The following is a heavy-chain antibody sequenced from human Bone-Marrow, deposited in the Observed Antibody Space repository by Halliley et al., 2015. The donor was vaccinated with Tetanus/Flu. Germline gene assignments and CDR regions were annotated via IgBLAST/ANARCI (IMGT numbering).Heavy chain of an antibody. J-gene: IGHJ4*02. V-gene: IGHV3-66*01. CDR2: GYSGGHT. CDR3: ARDFCSGGDCYSDY. D-gene: IGHD2-21*02. Sequence: VSLGYSGGHTYYADSVKGRFAISRDSSKNTLFLQMNSLRDEDTAVYFCARDFCSGGDCYSDYWGQGTLVTVSS.